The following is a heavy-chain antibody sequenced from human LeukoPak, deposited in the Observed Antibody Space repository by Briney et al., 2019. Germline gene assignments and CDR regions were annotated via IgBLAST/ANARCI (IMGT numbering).Heavy chain of an antibody. CDR1: GGSISSSDYY. V-gene: IGHV4-39*01. Sequence: SETLSLTCTVSGGSISSSDYYWGWIRQPPGKGLEWIGGIHYSGSTYYNPSLKSRVTILVDTSKNQFSLNLNSVTAADTAVYYCARDGMAANKYSPLDNWGQGTLVTVSS. CDR3: ARDGMAANKYSPLDN. D-gene: IGHD2-15*01. J-gene: IGHJ4*02. CDR2: IHYSGST.